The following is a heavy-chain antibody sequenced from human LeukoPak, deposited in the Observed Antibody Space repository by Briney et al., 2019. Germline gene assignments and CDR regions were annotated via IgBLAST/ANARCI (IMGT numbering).Heavy chain of an antibody. D-gene: IGHD6-13*01. CDR3: ARAYTSSCRWFDP. CDR2: IYYSGST. J-gene: IGHJ5*02. CDR1: GGSISSGGYY. Sequence: PSQTLSHTCTVSGGSISSGGYYWSWIRQHPGKGLEWLGYIYYSGSTYYNPSLKSRVSISVDTSNNQFSLKLNSVTAADTAVYYCARAYTSSCRWFDPWGQGTLVTVSS. V-gene: IGHV4-31*03.